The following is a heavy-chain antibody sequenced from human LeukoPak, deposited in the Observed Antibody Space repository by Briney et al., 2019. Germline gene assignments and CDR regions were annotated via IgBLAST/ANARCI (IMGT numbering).Heavy chain of an antibody. J-gene: IGHJ4*02. V-gene: IGHV4-34*01. D-gene: IGHD3-10*01. CDR2: INHSGST. CDR1: GGSFSGYY. Sequence: SETLSLTCAVYGGSFSGYYWSWIRQPPGKGLEWIGEINHSGSTNYNPSLKSRVTISVDTSKNQFSLKLSSVTAADPAVYYCARGRMVRGTIDYWGQGTLVTVSS. CDR3: ARGRMVRGTIDY.